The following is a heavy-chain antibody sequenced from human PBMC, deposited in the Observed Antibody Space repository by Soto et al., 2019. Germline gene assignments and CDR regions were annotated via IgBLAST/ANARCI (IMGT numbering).Heavy chain of an antibody. CDR2: ISAYNGNT. CDR1: GSTFTGYG. Sequence: ASVNVSCKASGSTFTGYGISWVRNAPGQGLEWMGWISAYNGNTNYAQKLQGRVTMTTDTSTSTAYMELRSLRSDDTAVYYCARDPPFGSGYYPGYYYGMDVWGQGTTVTVSS. CDR3: ARDPPFGSGYYPGYYYGMDV. D-gene: IGHD3-3*01. J-gene: IGHJ6*02. V-gene: IGHV1-18*04.